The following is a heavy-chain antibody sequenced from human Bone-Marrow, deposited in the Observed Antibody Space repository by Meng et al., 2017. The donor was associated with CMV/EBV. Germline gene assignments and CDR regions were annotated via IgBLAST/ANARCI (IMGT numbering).Heavy chain of an antibody. CDR1: GFTFSSYW. CDR3: ARDKGGSYLRAFDI. V-gene: IGHV3-21*01. CDR2: ISSSSSYI. J-gene: IGHJ3*02. Sequence: GESLKISCAASGFTFSSYWMNWVRQAPGKGLEWVSSISSSSSYIYYADSVKGRFTISRDNAKNSLYLQMNSLRAEDTAVYYCARDKGGSYLRAFDIWGQGTMVTVSS. D-gene: IGHD1-26*01.